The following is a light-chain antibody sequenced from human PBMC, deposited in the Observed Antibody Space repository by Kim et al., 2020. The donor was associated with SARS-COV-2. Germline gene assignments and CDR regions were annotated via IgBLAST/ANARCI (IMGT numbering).Light chain of an antibody. J-gene: IGKJ1*01. CDR2: AAS. CDR1: QDIANS. V-gene: IGKV1-27*01. CDR3: QKYDTAPWT. Sequence: ASVGDRVTITCRASQDIANSFAWYQQNPGTVPELLIYAASTLQSVVPSRFSGSGSGTEFTLTIGSLQTEDVATYYCQKYDTAPWTFGPGTKVDIK.